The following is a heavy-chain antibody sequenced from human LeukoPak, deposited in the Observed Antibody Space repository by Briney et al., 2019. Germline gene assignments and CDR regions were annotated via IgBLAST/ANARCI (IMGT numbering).Heavy chain of an antibody. Sequence: HPGGSLRLSCAASGFTFSSYGMSWVREAPGKGLEWVANIKEAGSERYYVDSVKGRFTISRDNAKNSLYLQMNSLRAEDTAVYYCARAFMADAFDIWGQGTMVTLSS. V-gene: IGHV3-7*01. CDR3: ARAFMADAFDI. D-gene: IGHD3-10*01. CDR2: IKEAGSER. CDR1: GFTFSSYG. J-gene: IGHJ3*02.